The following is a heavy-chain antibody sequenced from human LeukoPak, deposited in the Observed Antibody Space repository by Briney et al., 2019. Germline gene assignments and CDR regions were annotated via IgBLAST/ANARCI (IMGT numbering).Heavy chain of an antibody. CDR3: ARVTYSSSWYHFDY. CDR1: GFTFSSYG. D-gene: IGHD6-13*01. Sequence: GRSLRLSCAASGFTFSSYGMHWVRQAPGKGLEWVAVIWYDGSNKYYADSVKGRFTISRDNSKNTLYLQMNSLRAEDTAVYYCARVTYSSSWYHFDYWGQGTLVTVSS. CDR2: IWYDGSNK. J-gene: IGHJ4*02. V-gene: IGHV3-33*01.